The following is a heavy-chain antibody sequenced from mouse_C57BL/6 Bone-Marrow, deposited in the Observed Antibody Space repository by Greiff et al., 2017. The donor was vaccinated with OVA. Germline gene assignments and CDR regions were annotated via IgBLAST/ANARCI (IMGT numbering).Heavy chain of an antibody. J-gene: IGHJ1*03. CDR3: ASDITTVVANFDV. Sequence: EVQLKESGGGLVKPGGSLKLSCAASGFTFSSYAMSWVRQTPEKRLEWVATISDGGSYTYYPDNVKGRFTISRDNAKNNLYLQMSHLKSEDTAMYYCASDITTVVANFDVWGTGTTVTVSS. CDR1: GFTFSSYA. V-gene: IGHV5-4*01. D-gene: IGHD1-1*01. CDR2: ISDGGSYT.